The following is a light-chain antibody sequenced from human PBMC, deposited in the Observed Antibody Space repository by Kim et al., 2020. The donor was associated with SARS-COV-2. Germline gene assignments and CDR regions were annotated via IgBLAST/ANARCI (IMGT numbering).Light chain of an antibody. CDR2: DVT. J-gene: IGLJ1*01. CDR3: SSYTTSSTYV. V-gene: IGLV2-14*03. CDR1: RSAVGCFNY. Sequence: GQSITTSCTGTRSAVGCFNYFSWYQPHPGKAPYLIIYDVTNRPSGVSIRFSGSKSGNTASLTISGLQAEDEANYYCSSYTTSSTYVFGTVTKVTVL.